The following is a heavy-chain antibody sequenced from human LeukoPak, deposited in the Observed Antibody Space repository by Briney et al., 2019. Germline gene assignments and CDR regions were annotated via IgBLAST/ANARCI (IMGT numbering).Heavy chain of an antibody. CDR1: GYTFIGYY. V-gene: IGHV1-2*02. CDR3: ARDVSRLGLSDY. J-gene: IGHJ4*02. Sequence: ASVKVSCKASGYTFIGYYIHWVRQAPGQGLEWMGWINPYSGGTNYAQKFQGRVTMTRDTSISTAYMELSRLRSDDTAVYYCARDVSRLGLSDYWGQGTLVTVSS. CDR2: INPYSGGT.